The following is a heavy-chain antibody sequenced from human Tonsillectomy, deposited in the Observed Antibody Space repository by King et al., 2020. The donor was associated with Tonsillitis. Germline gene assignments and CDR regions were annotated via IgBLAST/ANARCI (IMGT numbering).Heavy chain of an antibody. J-gene: IGHJ5*02. V-gene: IGHV1-69*01. CDR2: IIPIFGTA. D-gene: IGHD3-22*01. Sequence: VQLVQSGAEVKKPGSSVKVSCKASGGTFSSYAISWVRQAPGQGLEWMGGIIPIFGTANYAQKFQGRVTITADESTSTAYMELSSLRSEDTAVYYCARDLRKFDSSGYSYNWWFDPWGQGTLVTVSS. CDR1: GGTFSSYA. CDR3: ARDLRKFDSSGYSYNWWFDP.